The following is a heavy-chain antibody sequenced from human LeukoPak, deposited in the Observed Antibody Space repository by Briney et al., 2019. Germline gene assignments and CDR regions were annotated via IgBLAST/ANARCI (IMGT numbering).Heavy chain of an antibody. V-gene: IGHV4-59*08. CDR1: GGSISSYY. CDR2: ISYSGST. Sequence: SETLSLTCTVPGGSISSYYWSWIRQPPGKGLEWIGYISYSGSTNYNPSLESRITISMDTSKNQFSLRLSSVTAADTAVYYCARLYHDSSAYFLDSWGQGTLVTVSS. D-gene: IGHD3-22*01. CDR3: ARLYHDSSAYFLDS. J-gene: IGHJ4*02.